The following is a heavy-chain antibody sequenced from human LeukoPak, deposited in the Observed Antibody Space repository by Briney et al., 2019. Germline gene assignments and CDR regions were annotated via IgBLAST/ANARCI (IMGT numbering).Heavy chain of an antibody. Sequence: SVKVSCKASGGTFSSYAISWVRQAPGQGLGWMGGIIPIFGTANYAQKFQGRVTITADESTSTAYMELSSLRSEDTAVYYCAREGYCSGGSCYSGSHYFDYWGQGTLVTVSS. V-gene: IGHV1-69*13. J-gene: IGHJ4*02. D-gene: IGHD2-15*01. CDR1: GGTFSSYA. CDR3: AREGYCSGGSCYSGSHYFDY. CDR2: IIPIFGTA.